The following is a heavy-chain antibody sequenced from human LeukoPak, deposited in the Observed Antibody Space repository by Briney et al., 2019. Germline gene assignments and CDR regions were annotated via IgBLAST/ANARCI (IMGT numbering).Heavy chain of an antibody. J-gene: IGHJ4*02. D-gene: IGHD6-13*01. CDR3: ANGLGAAAPF. Sequence: GGSLRLSCAASGFTFSSYGMHWVRQAPGKGLEWVAFIRYDGSNKYYADSVKGRFTISRDNSKNTLYLQMNSLRAEDTAVYYCANGLGAAAPFWGQGTLVTVSS. CDR2: IRYDGSNK. V-gene: IGHV3-30*02. CDR1: GFTFSSYG.